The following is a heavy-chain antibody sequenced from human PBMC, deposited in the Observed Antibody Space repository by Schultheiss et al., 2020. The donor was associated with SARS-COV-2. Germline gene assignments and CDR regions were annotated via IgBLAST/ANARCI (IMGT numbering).Heavy chain of an antibody. J-gene: IGHJ4*02. D-gene: IGHD3-9*01. Sequence: GGSLRLSCATSGFIFSDYAIGWVRQAPGRGLEWVSTISGGGIIIYYADSVRGRFTISRDDSKNTLDLQMNSLRPEDTAVYYCAKDSRYYDILTTYYFEYWGQGALVTVSS. V-gene: IGHV3-23*01. CDR3: AKDSRYYDILTTYYFEY. CDR2: ISGGGIII. CDR1: GFIFSDYA.